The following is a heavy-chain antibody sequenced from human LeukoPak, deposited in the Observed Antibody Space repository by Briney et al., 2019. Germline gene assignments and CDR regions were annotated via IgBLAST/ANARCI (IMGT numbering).Heavy chain of an antibody. CDR2: ISYDGSNK. Sequence: GRSLGLSCAASGFTFSDYAMHWVRQAPGKGLEWVAVISYDGSNKYYADSVKGRFTISRDNSKNTLCLQMNGLSAEDTAVYYCARILYYDPDGGYFDYWGQGTLVTVSS. CDR1: GFTFSDYA. D-gene: IGHD3-22*01. CDR3: ARILYYDPDGGYFDY. J-gene: IGHJ4*02. V-gene: IGHV3-30*03.